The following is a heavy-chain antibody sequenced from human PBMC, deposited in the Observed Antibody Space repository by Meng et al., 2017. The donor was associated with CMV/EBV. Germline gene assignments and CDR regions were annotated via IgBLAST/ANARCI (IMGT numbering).Heavy chain of an antibody. D-gene: IGHD6-19*01. CDR1: GFTFSSYE. CDR2: ISSSSSYI. V-gene: IGHV3-21*01. J-gene: IGHJ4*02. Sequence: GESLKISCAASGFTFSSYEMNWVRQAPGKGLEWVSSISSSSSYIYYADSVKGRFTISRDNAKNSLYLQMNSLRAEDTAVYYCASRTAVAEFDYWGQGTLVTVSS. CDR3: ASRTAVAEFDY.